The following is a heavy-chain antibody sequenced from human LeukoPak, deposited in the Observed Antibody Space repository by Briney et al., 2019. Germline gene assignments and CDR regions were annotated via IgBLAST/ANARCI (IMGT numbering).Heavy chain of an antibody. D-gene: IGHD3-16*01. J-gene: IGHJ4*02. V-gene: IGHV1-2*02. CDR1: GYTFTGYY. Sequence: GASAKVSCKASGYTFTGYYMHWVRQAPGQGLEWMGWINPNSGGTNYAQKFQGRVTMTRDTSISTAYMELSRLRSDDTAVYYCARLGDDYVWGSGGHWGQGTLVTVSS. CDR3: ARLGDDYVWGSGGH. CDR2: INPNSGGT.